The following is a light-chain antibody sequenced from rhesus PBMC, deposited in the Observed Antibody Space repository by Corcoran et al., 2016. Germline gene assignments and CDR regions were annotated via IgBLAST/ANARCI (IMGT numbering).Light chain of an antibody. Sequence: EIVMTQSPATLSLSPGERATLSCRASQSVPSYLAWYQQKPRQAPSHLIYGASTRATGIPDRFSGSGSGTDVTLTINSLEPEDVAVYYCQETSNLFTFGPGTKLDIK. J-gene: IGKJ3*01. CDR1: QSVPSY. V-gene: IGKV3-31*02. CDR2: GAS. CDR3: QETSNLFT.